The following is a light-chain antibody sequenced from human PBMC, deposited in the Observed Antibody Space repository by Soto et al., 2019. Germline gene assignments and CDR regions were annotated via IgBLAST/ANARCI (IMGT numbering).Light chain of an antibody. Sequence: QSALIQPPSASGSPGQSVTISCTGTSSDVGGYNYVSWTRQHPGKAPKLMIYEVTKRPSGVPDRFSGSKSGNTASLTVSGLQAEDEADYYCISYAGSNNFVVFGGGTKRTVL. J-gene: IGLJ2*01. V-gene: IGLV2-8*01. CDR3: ISYAGSNNFVV. CDR2: EVT. CDR1: SSDVGGYNY.